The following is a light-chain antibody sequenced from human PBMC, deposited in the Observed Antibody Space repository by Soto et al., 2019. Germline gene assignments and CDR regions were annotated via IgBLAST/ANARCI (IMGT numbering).Light chain of an antibody. CDR1: QSIGSW. Sequence: DIQLTQSPSFLSASVGGRVTITCRASQSIGSWLAWYQQKPGKAPKLLIYDASSLESGVPSRFSGSGSGTEFTLTISSLQPDDFATYYCQQYNSYPETFGQGTKVDI. J-gene: IGKJ1*01. CDR2: DAS. CDR3: QQYNSYPET. V-gene: IGKV1-5*01.